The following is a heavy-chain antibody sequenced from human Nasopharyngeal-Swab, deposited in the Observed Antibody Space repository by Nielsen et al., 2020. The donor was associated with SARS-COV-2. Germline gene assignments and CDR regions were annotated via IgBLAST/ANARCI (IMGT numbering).Heavy chain of an antibody. CDR2: ISSSSTI. D-gene: IGHD2-2*01. V-gene: IGHV3-48*01. CDR1: GFTFSSYS. J-gene: IGHJ5*02. CDR3: ARATRPRYCSSTSCFNWFDP. Sequence: GVLKISCAASGFTFSSYSMNWVRQAPGKGLEWVSYISSSSTIYYADSVKGRFTISRDNAKNSLYLQMNSLRAEDTAVYYCARATRPRYCSSTSCFNWFDPWGQGTLVTVSS.